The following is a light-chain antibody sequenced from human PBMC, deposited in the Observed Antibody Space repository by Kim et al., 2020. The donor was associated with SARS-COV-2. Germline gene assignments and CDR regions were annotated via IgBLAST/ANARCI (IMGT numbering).Light chain of an antibody. CDR3: ASWDDSLSGWV. V-gene: IGLV1-44*01. J-gene: IGLJ3*02. CDR1: RSDIGSNT. CDR2: SNV. Sequence: GQSVTIACSGSRSDIGSNTVTWYQQFPGTTPKLLMYSNVQRPSGVPDRFSGSKSGTSASLAISGLQSEDEADYYCASWDDSLSGWVFGGGTKVTVL.